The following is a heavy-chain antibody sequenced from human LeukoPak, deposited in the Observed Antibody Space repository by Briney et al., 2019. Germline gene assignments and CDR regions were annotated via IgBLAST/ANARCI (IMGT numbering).Heavy chain of an antibody. CDR3: ARQRYSGYDGSDAFDI. V-gene: IGHV4-39*01. D-gene: IGHD5-12*01. CDR1: GGSISSSSYY. CDR2: IYYSGST. J-gene: IGHJ3*02. Sequence: SETLSLTCTVSGGSISSSSYYWGWIRQPPGKGLEWIGSIYYSGSTYYNPSLKSRVTISVDTSKNQFSLKLSSVTAADTAVYYCARQRYSGYDGSDAFDIWGQGTMVTVSS.